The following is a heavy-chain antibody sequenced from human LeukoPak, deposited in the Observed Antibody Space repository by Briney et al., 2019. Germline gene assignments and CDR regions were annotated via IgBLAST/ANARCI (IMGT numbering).Heavy chain of an antibody. Sequence: PSETLSLTCTVSGGSISSSSYYWGWIRQPPGKGLEWIGSIYYSGSTYYNPSLKSRVTISVDTSKNQFSLKLSSVTAADTAVYYCARENWNYGDKGYWGQGTLVTVSS. CDR3: ARENWNYGDKGY. D-gene: IGHD1-7*01. J-gene: IGHJ4*02. CDR1: GGSISSSSYY. CDR2: IYYSGST. V-gene: IGHV4-39*07.